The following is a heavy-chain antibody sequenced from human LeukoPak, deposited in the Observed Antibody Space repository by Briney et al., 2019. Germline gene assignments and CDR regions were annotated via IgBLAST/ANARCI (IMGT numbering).Heavy chain of an antibody. Sequence: PGGSLRLSCAASGFTFSSYSMNWVRQAPGKGLEWVSSISSSSSYIYYADSVKGRFTISRDNAKNSLYLQMNSLRAEDTAVYYCARVRGGLVGTYYFDYWGQGTLVTVSS. D-gene: IGHD1-26*01. CDR1: GFTFSSYS. CDR2: ISSSSSYI. J-gene: IGHJ4*02. V-gene: IGHV3-21*01. CDR3: ARVRGGLVGTYYFDY.